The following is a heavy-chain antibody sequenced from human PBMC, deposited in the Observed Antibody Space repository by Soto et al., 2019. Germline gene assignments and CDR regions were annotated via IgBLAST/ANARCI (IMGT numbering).Heavy chain of an antibody. J-gene: IGHJ4*02. CDR1: GDSINNSY. D-gene: IGHD6-13*01. Sequence: SETLSLTCAVSGDSINNSYWSWIRQPPGKRLEWIGNIYYTGTTTYNPSLESRVTMSVDTSKNQFSLKLNSVDAADTAVYYCAKYRRTEAEGFTLDYWGLGNLVSGSS. CDR3: AKYRRTEAEGFTLDY. V-gene: IGHV4-59*01. CDR2: IYYTGTT.